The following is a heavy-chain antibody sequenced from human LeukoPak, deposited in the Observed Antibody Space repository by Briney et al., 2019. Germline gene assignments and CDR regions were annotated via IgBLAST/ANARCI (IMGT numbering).Heavy chain of an antibody. CDR3: VPLTSAVAEHALDI. CDR1: GFILSSYW. D-gene: IGHD4-23*01. J-gene: IGHJ3*02. V-gene: IGHV3-74*01. Sequence: GGSLRLSCAASGFILSSYWMHWVRQAPGKGLEWVSRMNGDGSSTSSADSVKGRFSITRDIAKNTLYLQMNSLRVEDTAVYYCVPLTSAVAEHALDIWGEGTRVT. CDR2: MNGDGSST.